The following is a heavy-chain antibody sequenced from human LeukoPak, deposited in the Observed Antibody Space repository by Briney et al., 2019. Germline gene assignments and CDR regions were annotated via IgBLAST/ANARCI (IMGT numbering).Heavy chain of an antibody. V-gene: IGHV4-59*01. Sequence: PSETLSLTCTVSGGSISSYYWSWIRQPPGKGLEWIGYIYYSGSTNYNPSLKSRVPISVDTSKNQFTLKLSSVTAADTAVYYCARGVNWFDPWGQGTLVTVSS. J-gene: IGHJ5*02. CDR2: IYYSGST. CDR1: GGSISSYY. CDR3: ARGVNWFDP.